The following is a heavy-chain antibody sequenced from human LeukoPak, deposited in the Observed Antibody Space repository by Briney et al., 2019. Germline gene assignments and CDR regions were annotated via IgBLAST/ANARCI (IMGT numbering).Heavy chain of an antibody. J-gene: IGHJ2*01. V-gene: IGHV4-4*09. CDR3: ARHVKRYFDWSDWYFDL. CDR2: IYTSGST. Sequence: PSETLSLTCTVSGGSISSYYWSWIRQPPGKGLEWIGYIYTSGSTNYNPSLKSRVTISVDTSKNQFPLKLGSVTAADTAVYYCARHVKRYFDWSDWYFDLWGRGTLVTVSS. CDR1: GGSISSYY. D-gene: IGHD3-9*01.